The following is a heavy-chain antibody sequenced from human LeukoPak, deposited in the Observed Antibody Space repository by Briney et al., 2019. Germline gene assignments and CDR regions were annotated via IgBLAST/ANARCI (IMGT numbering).Heavy chain of an antibody. CDR3: AKGSGDYVWGSYRPFDAFGI. J-gene: IGHJ3*02. CDR1: GFTFSSYA. D-gene: IGHD3-16*02. Sequence: PGGSLRLSCAASGFTFSSYAMSWVRQAPGKGLEWVSAISGSGGSTYYADSVKGRFTISRDNSKNTLYLQMNSLRAEDTAVYYCAKGSGDYVWGSYRPFDAFGIWGQGTMVTVSS. CDR2: ISGSGGST. V-gene: IGHV3-23*01.